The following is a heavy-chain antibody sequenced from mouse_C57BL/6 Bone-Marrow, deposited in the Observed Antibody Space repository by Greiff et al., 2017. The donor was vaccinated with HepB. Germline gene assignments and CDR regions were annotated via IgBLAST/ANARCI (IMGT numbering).Heavy chain of an antibody. V-gene: IGHV1-67*01. J-gene: IGHJ1*03. Sequence: VQGVESGPELVRPGVSVKISCKGSGYTFTDYAMHWVKQSHAKSLEWIGVISTYYGDASYNQKFKDKATMTVDKSSSTAYMELARLTSEDSAVYYCARPPIRYGSSFWYFDVWGTGTTVTVSS. CDR1: GYTFTDYA. D-gene: IGHD1-1*01. CDR3: ARPPIRYGSSFWYFDV. CDR2: ISTYYGDA.